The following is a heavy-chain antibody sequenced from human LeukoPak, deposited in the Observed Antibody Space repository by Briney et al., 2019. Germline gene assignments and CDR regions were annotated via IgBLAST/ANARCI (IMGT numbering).Heavy chain of an antibody. V-gene: IGHV5-51*01. Sequence: GESLKISCKGSGYSFTSYWIGWVRQMPGKGLEWMGIIYPGDSDTRYSPSFQGQVTISADKSISTAYLRWSSLKASDNAVYYCARFWSGYQYYFDYWGQGTLVTVSS. CDR2: IYPGDSDT. CDR1: GYSFTSYW. CDR3: ARFWSGYQYYFDY. D-gene: IGHD3-3*01. J-gene: IGHJ4*02.